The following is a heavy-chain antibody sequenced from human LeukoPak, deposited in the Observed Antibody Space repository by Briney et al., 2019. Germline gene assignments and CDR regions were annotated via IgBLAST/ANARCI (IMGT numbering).Heavy chain of an antibody. CDR3: ARHFPLRYSYYYYGMDV. CDR2: INHSGYT. J-gene: IGHJ6*02. Sequence: SETLSLTCAVYGGSFSGYYWNWIRQPPGRGLEWIGEINHSGYTNYNPSPKSRVTISVDTSKNQFSLKLSSVTAADTAVYYCARHFPLRYSYYYYGMDVWGQGTTVTVSS. V-gene: IGHV4-34*01. D-gene: IGHD3-9*01. CDR1: GGSFSGYY.